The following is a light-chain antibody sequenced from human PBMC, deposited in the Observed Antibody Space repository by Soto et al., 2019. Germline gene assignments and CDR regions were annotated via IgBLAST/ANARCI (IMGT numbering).Light chain of an antibody. CDR1: SDNY. CDR3: SSYTNSRTIL. CDR2: GVT. Sequence: QSALTQPASVSGSPGQSITISCTGTSDNYVSWYQQHPGKVPKLMIYGVTNRPSGVSDRFSGSKSGNTASLTISGLQTEDEADYYCSSYTNSRTILFGAGTKLTVL. J-gene: IGLJ1*01. V-gene: IGLV2-14*01.